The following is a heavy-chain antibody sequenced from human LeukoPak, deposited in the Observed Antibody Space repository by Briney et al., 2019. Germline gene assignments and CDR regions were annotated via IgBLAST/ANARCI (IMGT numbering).Heavy chain of an antibody. D-gene: IGHD2-15*01. CDR1: GFTFIRYW. CDR3: ARGSSVVALD. CDR2: ITSEGSST. J-gene: IGHJ4*02. Sequence: GWSVTLSCPASGFTFIRYWLNWVRQVPGKGLAWVSRITSEGSSTSYADSVKGRFTISRDNAKNTLYLQMNSLRAEDTAVYYCARGSSVVALDWGQGTLVTVSS. V-gene: IGHV3-74*01.